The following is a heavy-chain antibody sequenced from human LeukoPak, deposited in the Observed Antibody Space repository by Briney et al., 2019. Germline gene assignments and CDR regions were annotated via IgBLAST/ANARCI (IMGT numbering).Heavy chain of an antibody. CDR1: VGLAGFYS. J-gene: IGHJ4*02. CDR2: IQPSGST. V-gene: IGHV4-4*09. Sequence: SETLSLTCTVSVGLAGFYSGTWSRHPPGRELDGFGNIQPSGSTDYSPSLKSRVTMSIDTSKNQFSLRLSSVTAADTAVYYCARPGQSSWWVYFNYWGQGTLVTVSS. D-gene: IGHD2-15*01. CDR3: ARPGQSSWWVYFNY.